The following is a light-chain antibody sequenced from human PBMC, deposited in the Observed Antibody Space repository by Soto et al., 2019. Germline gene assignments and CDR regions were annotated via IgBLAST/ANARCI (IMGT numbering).Light chain of an antibody. Sequence: DIQMTHSPSTLSASVGDRVTITCRASQSMSSWLAWYQQKPGQAPKLLIYDASSLVSGVPSRFSGSGSATEFTLTISSLQPDDFAAYYCQQYNSYPMYTFGQGTKLELK. CDR1: QSMSSW. CDR3: QQYNSYPMYT. V-gene: IGKV1-5*01. CDR2: DAS. J-gene: IGKJ2*01.